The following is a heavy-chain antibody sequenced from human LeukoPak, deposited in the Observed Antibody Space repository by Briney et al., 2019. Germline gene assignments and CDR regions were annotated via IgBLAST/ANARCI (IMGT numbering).Heavy chain of an antibody. D-gene: IGHD1-26*01. CDR2: IKSKTDGGTT. Sequence: GGSLRLSCAASGLTFSNAWMSWVRQAPGKGLEWVGRIKSKTDGGTTDYAAPVNGRFTISRDDSKNTLYLQMNSLKIEDTAVYYCITDPGEWEPIWGQGTMVTVSS. J-gene: IGHJ3*02. CDR1: GLTFSNAW. CDR3: ITDPGEWEPI. V-gene: IGHV3-15*01.